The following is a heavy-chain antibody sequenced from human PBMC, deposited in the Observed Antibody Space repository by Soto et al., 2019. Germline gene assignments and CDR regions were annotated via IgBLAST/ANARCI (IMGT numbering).Heavy chain of an antibody. CDR1: GFTFDDYT. Sequence: GGSLRLSCAASGFTFDDYTMHWVRQAPGKGLEWVSLISWDGGSTYYADSVKGRFTISRDRSKSTLFLQMNNLTAEDTAVYFCASDLSPYYYYALDVWGQGTTVTVSS. CDR3: ASDLSPYYYYALDV. V-gene: IGHV3-43*01. D-gene: IGHD3-16*02. CDR2: ISWDGGST. J-gene: IGHJ6*02.